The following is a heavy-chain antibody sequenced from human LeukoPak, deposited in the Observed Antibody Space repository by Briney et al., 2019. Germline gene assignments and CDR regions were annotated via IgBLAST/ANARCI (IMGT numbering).Heavy chain of an antibody. V-gene: IGHV1-8*01. CDR3: ARGRGGSFDY. D-gene: IGHD2-15*01. CDR2: MNPNSGNT. Sequence: GASVKVSCKASGYTFTSYDINWVRQATGQGLEWMGWMNPNSGNTGYAQKFQGRVTITTDESTSTAYMELSSLRSEDTAVYYCARGRGGSFDYWGQGTLVTVSS. CDR1: GYTFTSYD. J-gene: IGHJ4*02.